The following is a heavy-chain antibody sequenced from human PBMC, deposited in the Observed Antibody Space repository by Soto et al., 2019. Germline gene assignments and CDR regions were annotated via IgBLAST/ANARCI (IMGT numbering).Heavy chain of an antibody. D-gene: IGHD1-26*01. J-gene: IGHJ4*02. CDR3: ARLGPWELPQPRDY. V-gene: IGHV4-39*01. Sequence: QLQLQESGPGLVKPSETLSLTCTVSGGSISSSSYYWGWIRQPPGKGLEWIGSIYYSGSTYYNPSLMNRVTITVDTSKNQFALKLSSVTAADTAVYYCARLGPWELPQPRDYWGQGTLVTVSS. CDR1: GGSISSSSYY. CDR2: IYYSGST.